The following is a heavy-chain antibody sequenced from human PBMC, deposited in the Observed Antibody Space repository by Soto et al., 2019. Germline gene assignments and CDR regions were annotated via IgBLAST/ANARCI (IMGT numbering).Heavy chain of an antibody. CDR1: GFTFSSYA. Sequence: EVQLLESGGGLVQPGGSLRLSCAASGFTFSSYAMSWVRQAPGKGLEWVSAISGSGGSTYYADSMKGRFTISRDNSKNTLYLQMNSLRAEDTAVYYCAKAQYYDILTGYWAAFDIWGQGTMVTVSS. J-gene: IGHJ3*02. D-gene: IGHD3-9*01. CDR2: ISGSGGST. CDR3: AKAQYYDILTGYWAAFDI. V-gene: IGHV3-23*01.